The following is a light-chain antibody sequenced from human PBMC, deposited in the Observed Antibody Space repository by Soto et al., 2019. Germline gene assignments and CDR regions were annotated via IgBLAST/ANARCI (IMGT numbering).Light chain of an antibody. J-gene: IGKJ2*01. CDR1: QSVSSSY. Sequence: EIVLTQSPGTLSLSPGERATLSCRASQSVSSSYLAWYQQKPGQAPRLLIYGASTRATGIPDRFSGSGSGTDFTLTISRLEAEDFAVYYCQQYNNSPYIFGQGTKLEI. CDR2: GAS. CDR3: QQYNNSPYI. V-gene: IGKV3-20*01.